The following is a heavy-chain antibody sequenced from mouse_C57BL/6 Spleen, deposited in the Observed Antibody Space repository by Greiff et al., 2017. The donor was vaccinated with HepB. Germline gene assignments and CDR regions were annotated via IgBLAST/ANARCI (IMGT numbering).Heavy chain of an antibody. CDR1: GYTFTSYD. CDR2: IYPRDGST. D-gene: IGHD1-1*01. Sequence: VQLVESGPELVKPGASVKLSCKASGYTFTSYDINWVKQRPGQGLEWIGWIYPRDGSTKYNEKFKGKATLTVDTSSSTAYMELHSLTSEDSAVYFCARGSYYYGSSPFDYWGQGTTLTVSS. J-gene: IGHJ2*01. CDR3: ARGSYYYGSSPFDY. V-gene: IGHV1-85*01.